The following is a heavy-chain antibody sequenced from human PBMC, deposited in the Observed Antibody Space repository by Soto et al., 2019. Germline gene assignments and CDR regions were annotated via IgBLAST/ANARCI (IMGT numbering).Heavy chain of an antibody. CDR1: GGSISSGGYS. CDR3: AAGGGLQRLF. CDR2: IYHSGST. D-gene: IGHD1-1*01. Sequence: QLQLQESGSGLVKPSQTLSLTCAVSGGSISSGGYSWSWIRQPPGKGLGWIGYIYHSGSTYYNPSCTNRVTISVARSKHQSSLTPTSVTAADTAVYYCAAGGGLQRLFWGQGTMVTASS. J-gene: IGHJ4*02. V-gene: IGHV4-30-2*02.